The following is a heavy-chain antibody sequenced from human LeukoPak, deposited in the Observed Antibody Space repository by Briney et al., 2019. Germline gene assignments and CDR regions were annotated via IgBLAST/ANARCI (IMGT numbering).Heavy chain of an antibody. D-gene: IGHD3-22*01. J-gene: IGHJ4*02. CDR3: ARDRTTYYYDSSGSYFDY. CDR1: GFTFSSYA. V-gene: IGHV3-30*01. CDR2: ISYDGSNK. Sequence: PGGSLRLSCAASGFTFSSYAMHWVRQAPGKGLEWVAVISYDGSNKYYADSVKGRFTISRDNSKNTLYLQMNSLRAEDTAAYYCARDRTTYYYDSSGSYFDYWGQGTLVTVSP.